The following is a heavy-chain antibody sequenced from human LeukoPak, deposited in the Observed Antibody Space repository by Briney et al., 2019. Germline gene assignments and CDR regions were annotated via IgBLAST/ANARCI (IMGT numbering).Heavy chain of an antibody. CDR3: ARDAARVTAAGSRAFDI. J-gene: IGHJ3*02. CDR1: GGSISSYY. Sequence: SETLSLTCAVSGGSISSYYWSWIRQPPGKGLEWIGYIYYSGSTNYNPSLKSRVTISVDTSKNQFSLKLSTVTAADTAVYYCARDAARVTAAGSRAFDIWGQGTMVAVSS. D-gene: IGHD6-13*01. V-gene: IGHV4-59*01. CDR2: IYYSGST.